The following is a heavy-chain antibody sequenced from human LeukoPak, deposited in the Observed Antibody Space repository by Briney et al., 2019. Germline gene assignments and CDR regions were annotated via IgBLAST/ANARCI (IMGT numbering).Heavy chain of an antibody. Sequence: PSETLSLTCTVSGGSISSYYWSWIRQPPGKGLEWIGYIYYSGSTNYNPSLKSRVTISVDTSKNQFSLKLSSVTAADTAVYYCARGAFRLAFDIWGQGTMVTVSS. CDR1: GGSISSYY. D-gene: IGHD2/OR15-2a*01. V-gene: IGHV4-59*01. CDR3: ARGAFRLAFDI. J-gene: IGHJ3*02. CDR2: IYYSGST.